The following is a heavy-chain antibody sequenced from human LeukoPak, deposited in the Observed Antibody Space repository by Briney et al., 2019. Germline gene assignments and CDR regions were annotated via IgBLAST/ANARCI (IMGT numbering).Heavy chain of an antibody. CDR3: ATCIAAAGYDAFDI. V-gene: IGHV4-59*08. CDR1: GGSISSYF. J-gene: IGHJ3*02. D-gene: IGHD6-13*01. CDR2: IYSSGST. Sequence: SETLSLTCTVSGGSISSYFWSWIRQPPGKGLEWIGYIYSSGSTNYNPSLRGRVTISLDTSKNQFSLKLSSVTAADTAVYYCATCIAAAGYDAFDIWGQGTMVTVSS.